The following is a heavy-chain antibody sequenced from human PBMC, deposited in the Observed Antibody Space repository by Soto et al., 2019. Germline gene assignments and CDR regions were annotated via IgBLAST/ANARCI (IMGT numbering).Heavy chain of an antibody. CDR3: ARALLGYCSSTSCYTPLFDY. V-gene: IGHV4-30-2*01. CDR2: IYHSGST. D-gene: IGHD2-2*02. J-gene: IGHJ4*02. CDR1: VGSISSGGYS. Sequence: PSETLSLTCAVSVGSISSGGYSWSWIRQPPGKGLEWIGYIYHSGSTYYNPSLKSRVTISVDRSKNQFSLKLSSVTAADTAVYYCARALLGYCSSTSCYTPLFDYWGQGTLVTVSS.